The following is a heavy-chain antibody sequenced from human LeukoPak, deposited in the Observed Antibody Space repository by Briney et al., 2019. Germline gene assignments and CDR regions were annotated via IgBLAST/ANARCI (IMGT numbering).Heavy chain of an antibody. CDR1: GGSISSSSYY. J-gene: IGHJ4*02. CDR3: AGRLRGVIQYYFDY. V-gene: IGHV4-39*01. D-gene: IGHD3-10*01. Sequence: PSETLSLTCTVSGGSISSSSYYWGWIRQPPGKGLEWIGSIYYSGSTYYNPSLKSRVTISVDTSKNQFSLKLSSVTAADTAVYYCAGRLRGVIQYYFDYWGQGTLVTVSS. CDR2: IYYSGST.